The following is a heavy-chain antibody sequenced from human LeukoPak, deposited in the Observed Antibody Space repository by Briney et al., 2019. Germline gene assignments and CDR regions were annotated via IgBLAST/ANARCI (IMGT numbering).Heavy chain of an antibody. V-gene: IGHV3-11*06. CDR1: GFTFSCYY. J-gene: IGHJ4*02. CDR3: ASGVRGRYAFDY. Sequence: GGSLRLSCAASGFTFSCYYMSWIRQPPGKGLEWVSYISSSTSYTNYADSVKGRCTITRDNAKNSLYLQMNSLRAEDTAVYYCASGVRGRYAFDYWGQGNLLTVSS. CDR2: ISSSTSYT. D-gene: IGHD3-16*01.